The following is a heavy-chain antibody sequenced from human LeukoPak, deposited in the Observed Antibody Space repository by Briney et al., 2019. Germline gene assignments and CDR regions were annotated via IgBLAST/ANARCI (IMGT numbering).Heavy chain of an antibody. D-gene: IGHD3-10*01. CDR2: ISSSSSTI. CDR1: GFTFSSYS. CDR3: AREFVRYYFDY. J-gene: IGHJ4*02. Sequence: GGSLRLSCAASGFTFSSYSMSWVRQAPGKGLEWVSYISSSSSTIYYADSVKGRFTISRDNAKNSLYLQMNSLRAEDTAVYYCAREFVRYYFDYWGQGILVTVSS. V-gene: IGHV3-48*01.